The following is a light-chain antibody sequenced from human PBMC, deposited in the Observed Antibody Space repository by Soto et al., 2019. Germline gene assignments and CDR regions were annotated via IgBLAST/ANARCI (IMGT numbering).Light chain of an antibody. CDR2: AAS. V-gene: IGKV1-39*01. J-gene: IGKJ5*01. CDR1: QSISSY. Sequence: IHMTHSPSSLSASVGDRVTITCRPRQSISSYLNWYQQKPGTAPKLLIYAASSLQSGVPSRFSGSGSGTDFTLTISSLQPEDFATYYCQQSYSTPDTFGQGTQLEIK. CDR3: QQSYSTPDT.